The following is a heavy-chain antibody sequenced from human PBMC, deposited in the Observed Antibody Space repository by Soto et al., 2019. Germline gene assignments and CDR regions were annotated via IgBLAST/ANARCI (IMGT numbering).Heavy chain of an antibody. V-gene: IGHV4-30-4*01. J-gene: IGHJ4*02. CDR2: IFHTGTT. CDR3: ARMYDFWSGYYFDS. D-gene: IGHD3-3*01. CDR1: GDSISSGNHY. Sequence: PSETLSLTCTVSGDSISSGNHYWSWIRQPPGKGLEWIGYIFHTGTTYYNPSLKSRVTISFDPSKNQFSLKLRSVTAADTALYYCARMYDFWSGYYFDSWGQGTLVTVSS.